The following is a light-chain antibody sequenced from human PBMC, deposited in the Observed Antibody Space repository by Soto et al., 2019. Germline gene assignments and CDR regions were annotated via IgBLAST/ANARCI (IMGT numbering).Light chain of an antibody. Sequence: QSVLTQPPSVSGAPGQRVTISFTGSSSNIGAGYDVHWYQQLPGTAPKLLIYGNINRPSGVPDRFSGSKSGTSASLAITGLQAEDEADYYCQSYDSSLSADYVFGTGTQLTVL. V-gene: IGLV1-40*01. CDR2: GNI. CDR1: SSNIGAGYD. CDR3: QSYDSSLSADYV. J-gene: IGLJ1*01.